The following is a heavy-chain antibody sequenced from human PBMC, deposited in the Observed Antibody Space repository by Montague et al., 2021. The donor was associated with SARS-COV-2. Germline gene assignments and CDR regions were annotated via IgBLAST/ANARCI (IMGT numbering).Heavy chain of an antibody. CDR3: ARGHLSVSMIVVVFTSASYYFDY. CDR2: IKQGGST. J-gene: IGHJ4*02. V-gene: IGHV4-34*01. Sequence: SETLSLTCGVYGGSFGDDHWSWVRQPQGKGLEWIGDIKQGGSTNYNQSLKSRVTISVDTSRNQFSLKLTSVTAADTAVYFCARGHLSVSMIVVVFTSASYYFDYWGQGALVTVSS. CDR1: GGSFGDDH. D-gene: IGHD3-22*01.